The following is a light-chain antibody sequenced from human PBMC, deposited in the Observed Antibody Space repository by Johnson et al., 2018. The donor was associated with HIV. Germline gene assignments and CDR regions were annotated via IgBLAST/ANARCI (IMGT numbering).Light chain of an antibody. CDR2: ENT. CDR3: GTWNSRLSAHNYV. J-gene: IGLJ1*01. V-gene: IGLV1-51*02. CDR1: SSNIGDNY. Sequence: QSVLTQPPSVSAAPGQKVTISCSGSSSNIGDNYVSWYQQLPGTAPKLLIYENTKRPSGIPDRFSGSKSGTSATLGITGLQTGDEADYYCGTWNSRLSAHNYVFGTGTEVTVL.